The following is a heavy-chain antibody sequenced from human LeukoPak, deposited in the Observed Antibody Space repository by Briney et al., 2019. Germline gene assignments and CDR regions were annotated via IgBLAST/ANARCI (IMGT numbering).Heavy chain of an antibody. CDR1: GFTFSSYW. D-gene: IGHD4/OR15-4a*01. V-gene: IGHV3-74*01. CDR2: INSDGSST. J-gene: IGHJ3*02. CDR3: ARDMGLANAFDI. Sequence: GGSLRLSCAASGFTFSSYWMHWVRQAPGRGLVWVSRINSDGSSTSYADSVKGRFTISRDNAKNTLYLQMNSLRAEDTAVYYCARDMGLANAFDIWGQGTMVTVSS.